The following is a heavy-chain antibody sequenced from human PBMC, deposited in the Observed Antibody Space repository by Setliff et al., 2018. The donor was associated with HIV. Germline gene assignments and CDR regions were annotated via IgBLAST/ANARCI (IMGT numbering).Heavy chain of an antibody. CDR1: GFTFDDHG. CDR2: ISWNGGSI. J-gene: IGHJ6*02. V-gene: IGHV3-20*04. CDR3: ARGLHDILTGALDV. D-gene: IGHD3-9*01. Sequence: PGGSLRLSCVVSGFTFDDHGMIWVRQGPGKGLEWVAGISWNGGSIGYIDSVKGRFTISRDNAENSVYLQMNSLRAEDTALYYCARGLHDILTGALDVWGQGTTVTVSS.